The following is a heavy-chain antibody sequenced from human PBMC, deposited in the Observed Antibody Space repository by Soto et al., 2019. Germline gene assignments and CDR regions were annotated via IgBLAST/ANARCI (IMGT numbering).Heavy chain of an antibody. D-gene: IGHD2-2*01. V-gene: IGHV3-30*03. Sequence: GGALRLSCAASGFAFSEQYMDWARQAPGKGLEWVAVVSDDGSNKYYADSVKGRFTISRDKSKNRLYLQMHSLTTEDTAVYYCARDLIVAAAQTGYFDSWGQGTLVTVSS. CDR3: ARDLIVAAAQTGYFDS. CDR1: GFAFSEQY. CDR2: VSDDGSNK. J-gene: IGHJ4*02.